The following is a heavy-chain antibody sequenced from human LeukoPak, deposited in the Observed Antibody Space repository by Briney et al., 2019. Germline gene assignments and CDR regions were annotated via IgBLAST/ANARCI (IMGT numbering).Heavy chain of an antibody. CDR2: ISGSGGST. Sequence: PGGSLRLSRAASGFTFSSYAMSWVRQAPGKGLEWVSAISGSGGSTYYADSVKGRFTISRDNSKNTLYLQMNSLRAEDTAVYYCAKVVVAGTGIDYWGQGTLVTVSS. CDR1: GFTFSSYA. J-gene: IGHJ4*02. V-gene: IGHV3-23*01. D-gene: IGHD6-19*01. CDR3: AKVVVAGTGIDY.